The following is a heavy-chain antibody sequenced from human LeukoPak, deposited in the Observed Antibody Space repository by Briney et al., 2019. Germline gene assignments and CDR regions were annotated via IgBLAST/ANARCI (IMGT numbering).Heavy chain of an antibody. CDR2: INPNSGGT. Sequence: ASVNVSCKASGYTFTGYYMHWVRQAPGQGLEWMGWINPNSGGTNYAQKLQGRVTMTTDTSTSTAYMELRSLRSDDTAVYYCARITIFGVVIDYWGQGTLVTVSS. CDR1: GYTFTGYY. V-gene: IGHV1-2*02. D-gene: IGHD3-3*01. CDR3: ARITIFGVVIDY. J-gene: IGHJ4*02.